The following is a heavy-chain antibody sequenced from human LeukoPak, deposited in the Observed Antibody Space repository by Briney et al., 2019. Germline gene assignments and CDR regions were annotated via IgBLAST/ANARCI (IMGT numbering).Heavy chain of an antibody. V-gene: IGHV4-31*03. CDR1: GGSISSGGYY. D-gene: IGHD1-26*01. CDR2: IYYSGST. CDR3: AKEVGSYLRSYFDY. J-gene: IGHJ4*02. Sequence: PSETLSLTCTVSGGSISSGGYYWSWIRQHPGKGLEWIGYIYYSGSTYYNPSLKSRVTISVDTSKNQFSLKLSSVTAADTAVYYCAKEVGSYLRSYFDYWGQGTLVTVSS.